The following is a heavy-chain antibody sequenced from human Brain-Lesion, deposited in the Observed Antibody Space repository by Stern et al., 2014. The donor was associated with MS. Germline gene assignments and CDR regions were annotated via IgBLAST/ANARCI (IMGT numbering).Heavy chain of an antibody. Sequence: VQLEESGAEVRKPGSSVKVSCTASGGLFRSDAISWVRQAPGQGLEWLGGIIPMTGEAHYAQKFLDRVTITADESTTTTYMDLNSLTSEDTALYYCARHWGTDLWGQGTLLTVSS. J-gene: IGHJ5*02. D-gene: IGHD7-27*01. CDR2: IIPMTGEA. CDR3: ARHWGTDL. V-gene: IGHV1-69*01. CDR1: GGLFRSDA.